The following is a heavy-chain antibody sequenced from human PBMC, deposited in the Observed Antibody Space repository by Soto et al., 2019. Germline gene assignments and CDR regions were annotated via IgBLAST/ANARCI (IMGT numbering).Heavy chain of an antibody. CDR1: GFTFNYDW. D-gene: IGHD4-4*01. CDR3: ARGNLGGFDL. Sequence: EVQLVESEGGLVQRGGSLRLSCAASGFTFNYDWMHWVRQAPGQGLMWVAHMPNDGSRTTYADSVKGRFTISRDNAKNTMYLQMNSLRAEDTAVYYCARGNLGGFDLWGQGTTVTVSS. J-gene: IGHJ3*01. CDR2: MPNDGSRT. V-gene: IGHV3-74*01.